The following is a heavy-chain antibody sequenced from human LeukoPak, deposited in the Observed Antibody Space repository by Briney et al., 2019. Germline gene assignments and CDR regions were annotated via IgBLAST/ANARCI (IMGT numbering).Heavy chain of an antibody. CDR3: VREARYNSAWFDVFHM. D-gene: IGHD6-19*01. Sequence: SETLSLTCAVYGGSFSGYYWSWIRQPPGKGLEWIGEINHSGSTNYNPSLKSRVTISVDTSKNQFSLKLSSVTAADTAVYYCVREARYNSAWFDVFHMWGHGTMVTVSS. CDR2: INHSGST. V-gene: IGHV4-34*01. CDR1: GGSFSGYY. J-gene: IGHJ3*02.